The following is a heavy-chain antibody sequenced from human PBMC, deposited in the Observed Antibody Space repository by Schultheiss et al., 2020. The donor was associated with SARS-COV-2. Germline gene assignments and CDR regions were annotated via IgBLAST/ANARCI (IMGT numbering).Heavy chain of an antibody. J-gene: IGHJ4*02. CDR1: GFTFTDDY. Sequence: GGSLRLSCVASGFTFTDDYMSWLRQVPGRGLEWISFISNGGRTIYYADSVKGRFTISRDNSKNTLYLQMNSLRAEDTAVYYCARDTYRANGVSPDYWGQGTLVTVSS. V-gene: IGHV3-11*04. CDR3: ARDTYRANGVSPDY. CDR2: ISNGGRTI. D-gene: IGHD2-8*01.